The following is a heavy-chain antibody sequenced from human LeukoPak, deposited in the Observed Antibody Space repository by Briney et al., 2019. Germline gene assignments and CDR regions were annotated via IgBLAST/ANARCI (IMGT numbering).Heavy chain of an antibody. CDR2: IDPNSGGT. CDR1: GYTFTGYY. J-gene: IGHJ5*02. D-gene: IGHD6-19*01. CDR3: AREVDTMAVAGTDWFDP. Sequence: ASVKVSCKASGYTFTGYYMHWVRQAPGQGLEWMGWIDPNSGGTNYAQKFQGRVTMTRDTSISTAYMELSRLRSDDTAVYYCAREVDTMAVAGTDWFDPWGQGTLVTVSP. V-gene: IGHV1-2*02.